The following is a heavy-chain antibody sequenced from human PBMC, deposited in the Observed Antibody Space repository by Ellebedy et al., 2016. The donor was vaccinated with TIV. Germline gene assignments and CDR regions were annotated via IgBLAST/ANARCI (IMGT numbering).Heavy chain of an antibody. CDR3: GRAREPGYFAYYYYGMDV. V-gene: IGHV3-11*01. CDR2: ITNTGHTI. Sequence: PGGSLRLSCAASGFTFSDYYMSWIRQAPGKGLEWVSYITNTGHTIYYADSVKGRITVARDNAKNSLYLQMNSLRAEDTATYYCGRAREPGYFAYYYYGMDVWGQGTTVTVSS. D-gene: IGHD3-9*01. CDR1: GFTFSDYY. J-gene: IGHJ6*02.